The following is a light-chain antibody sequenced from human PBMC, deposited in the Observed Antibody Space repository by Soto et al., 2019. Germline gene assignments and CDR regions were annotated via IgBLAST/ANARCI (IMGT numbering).Light chain of an antibody. CDR1: QSVSSSF. V-gene: IGKV3-20*01. J-gene: IGKJ2*02. Sequence: EIVLTQSPGTLSLSPGERATLSCRASQSVSSSFLAWYQQKAGQAPRLLIYGASSRATGIPDRFSGSGSGTDFTLTISRLEPEDVAVYYCQQYGSSPPGTFGQGTKLEIK. CDR3: QQYGSSPPGT. CDR2: GAS.